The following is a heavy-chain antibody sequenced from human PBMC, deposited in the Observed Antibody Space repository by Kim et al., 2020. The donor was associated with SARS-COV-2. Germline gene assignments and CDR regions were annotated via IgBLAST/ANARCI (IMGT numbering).Heavy chain of an antibody. CDR3: ARGPLYYYGSGKNWFHP. D-gene: IGHD3-10*01. J-gene: IGHJ5*02. CDR2: INHSGST. CDR1: GGSFSGYY. V-gene: IGHV4-34*01. Sequence: SETLSLTCAVYGGSFSGYYWSWIRQPPGKGLEWIGEINHSGSTNYNPSLKSRVTISVDTSKNQFSLKLSSVTAADTAVYYCARGPLYYYGSGKNWFHPWGQGTLVTVSS.